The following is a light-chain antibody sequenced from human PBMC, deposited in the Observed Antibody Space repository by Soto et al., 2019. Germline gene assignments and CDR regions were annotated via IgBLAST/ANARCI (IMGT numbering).Light chain of an antibody. V-gene: IGKV3-20*01. CDR1: QSVSSSY. CDR3: QQYDNSPMYT. J-gene: IGKJ2*01. Sequence: EIVLTQSPVTLSLSTGGRATLSCRGSQSVSSSYLAWYQQKPGQAPRLLIYGASSRATGIPDRFSGSGSGTDFTLTISRLEPEDFAVYYCQQYDNSPMYTFGQGTKLEIK. CDR2: GAS.